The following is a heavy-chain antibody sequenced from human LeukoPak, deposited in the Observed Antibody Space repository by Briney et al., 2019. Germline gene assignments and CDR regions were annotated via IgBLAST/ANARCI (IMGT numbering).Heavy chain of an antibody. CDR3: ARVAAAGTSYYYMDV. Sequence: GASMKVSCKASGYTFTGYYIHWVRQAPGQGLEWMGWINPNSGGTNYVQKFQGRVTMTRDTSISTAYMELSRLRSDDTAVYYCARVAAAGTSYYYMDVWGKGTTVTVSS. CDR1: GYTFTGYY. CDR2: INPNSGGT. V-gene: IGHV1-2*02. D-gene: IGHD6-13*01. J-gene: IGHJ6*03.